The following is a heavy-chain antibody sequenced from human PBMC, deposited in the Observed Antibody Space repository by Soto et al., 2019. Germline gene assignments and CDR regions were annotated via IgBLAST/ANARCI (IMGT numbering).Heavy chain of an antibody. J-gene: IGHJ5*02. Sequence: SETLSLTCAVYGGSFSGYYWSWIRQPPGKGLEWIGEINHSGSTNYNPSLKSRVTISVDTSKNQFSLKLSSVTAADTAVYYCARGGGPRENIVLVPAPHQKKTWFAPGGGGTLVPVP. V-gene: IGHV4-34*01. CDR3: ARGGGPRENIVLVPAPHQKKTWFAP. CDR2: INHSGST. D-gene: IGHD2-2*01. CDR1: GGSFSGYY.